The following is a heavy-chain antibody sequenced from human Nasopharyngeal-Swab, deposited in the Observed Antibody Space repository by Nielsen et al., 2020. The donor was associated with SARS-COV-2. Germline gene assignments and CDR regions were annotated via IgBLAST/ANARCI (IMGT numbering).Heavy chain of an antibody. CDR1: EFTFSSYA. CDR2: ISYDGSNK. CDR3: ARGLYFDWLFSFDI. Sequence: GESLKISCAASEFTFSSYAMHWVRQDPGKGLEWVAVISYDGSNKYYADSVKGRFTISRDNSKNTLYLQMNSLRAEDTAVYYCARGLYFDWLFSFDIWGQGTMVTVSS. V-gene: IGHV3-30*04. J-gene: IGHJ3*02. D-gene: IGHD3-9*01.